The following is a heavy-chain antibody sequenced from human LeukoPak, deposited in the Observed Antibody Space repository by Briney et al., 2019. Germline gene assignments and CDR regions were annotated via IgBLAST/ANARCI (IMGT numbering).Heavy chain of an antibody. D-gene: IGHD3-22*01. J-gene: IGHJ4*02. Sequence: PGGSLRLSCAASGLTFSGSAMSWVRQAPGKGLEWVSSISSSSSYIYYADSVKGRFTISRDNAKNSLYLQMNSLRAEDTAVYYCARDRMIVDYWGQGTLVTVSS. V-gene: IGHV3-21*01. CDR1: GLTFSGSA. CDR2: ISSSSSYI. CDR3: ARDRMIVDY.